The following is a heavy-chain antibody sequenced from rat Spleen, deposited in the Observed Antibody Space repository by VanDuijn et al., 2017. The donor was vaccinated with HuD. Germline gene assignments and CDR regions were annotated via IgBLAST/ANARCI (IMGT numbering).Heavy chain of an antibody. Sequence: EVQLVESGGGLVQPGRSMKLSCAASGFTFSNYYMAWVRQAPTKGLEWVAYISTAGGNTYYRDSVRGRFTISRDNAKSALYLQMDSLRSEDTATYYCTTDSYFDGTYYPRGFDYWGQGVMVTVSS. D-gene: IGHD1-12*02. J-gene: IGHJ2*01. CDR2: ISTAGGNT. CDR3: TTDSYFDGTYYPRGFDY. CDR1: GFTFSNYY. V-gene: IGHV5-27*01.